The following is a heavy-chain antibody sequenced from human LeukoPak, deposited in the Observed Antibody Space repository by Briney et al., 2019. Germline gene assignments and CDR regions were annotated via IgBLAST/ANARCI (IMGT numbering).Heavy chain of an antibody. CDR1: GGTFSSYA. Sequence: ASVKVSCKASGGTFSSYAISWVRQAPGQGLEWMGGIIPIFGTANYAQKFQGRVTITTDESTSTAYMELSSLRSEDTAVYYCARVSSLMVRGVISPSSHMDVWGKGTTVTVSS. V-gene: IGHV1-69*05. CDR3: ARVSSLMVRGVISPSSHMDV. J-gene: IGHJ6*03. D-gene: IGHD3-10*01. CDR2: IIPIFGTA.